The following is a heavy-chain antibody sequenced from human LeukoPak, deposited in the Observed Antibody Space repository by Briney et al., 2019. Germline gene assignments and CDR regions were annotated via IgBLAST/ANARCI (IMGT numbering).Heavy chain of an antibody. CDR3: ARVGSGFLEWIMIDY. CDR1: GGSISSYY. D-gene: IGHD3-3*01. Sequence: PSETLSLTCTVSGGSISSYYWSWIRQPSEKGLVWIGYIYYSGSTNYNPSLKSRATISVDTSKNQFSLKLSSVTAADTAVYYCARVGSGFLEWIMIDYWGQGTLVTVSS. V-gene: IGHV4-59*01. J-gene: IGHJ4*02. CDR2: IYYSGST.